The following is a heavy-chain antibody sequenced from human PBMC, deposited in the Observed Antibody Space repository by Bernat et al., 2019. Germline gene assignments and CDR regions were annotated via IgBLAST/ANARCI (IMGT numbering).Heavy chain of an antibody. CDR2: IKEDGSEK. CDR3: ARGRWKY. D-gene: IGHD1-1*01. V-gene: IGHV3-7*01. CDR1: GFTFSNYW. J-gene: IGHJ4*02. Sequence: EVQLVESGGGLVQPGGSLRLSCTASGFTFSNYWMSWVRQAPGKGLEWVANIKEDGSEKYYVDSVKGRFTISRDNAKNSLDLQMNSLRTEDTAVYYCARGRWKYWGQGTLVTVSS.